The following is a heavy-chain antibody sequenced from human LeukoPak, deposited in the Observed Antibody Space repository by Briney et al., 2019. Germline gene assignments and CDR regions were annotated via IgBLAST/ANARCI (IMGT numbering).Heavy chain of an antibody. CDR2: IIPIFGTA. J-gene: IGHJ5*02. CDR1: GGTFSSYA. D-gene: IGHD4-17*01. Sequence: GASVKVSCTASGGTFSSYAISWVRQAPGQGLEWMGGIIPIFGTANYAQKFQGRVTITADESTSTAYMELSSLRSEDTAVYYCASGATVTNWFDPWGQGTLVTVPS. V-gene: IGHV1-69*13. CDR3: ASGATVTNWFDP.